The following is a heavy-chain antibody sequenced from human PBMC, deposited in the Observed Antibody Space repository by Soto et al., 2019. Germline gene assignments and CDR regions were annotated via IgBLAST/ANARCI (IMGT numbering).Heavy chain of an antibody. D-gene: IGHD3-3*01. V-gene: IGHV5-51*01. CDR1: GYSFTSYW. CDR2: IYPGDSDT. J-gene: IGHJ5*02. CDR3: ARQLFGVVINAYWFDP. Sequence: GESLKISCKGSGYSFTSYWIGWVRQMPGKGLEWMGIIYPGDSDTRYSPSLQGQVTISADKSISTAYLQWSSLKASDTVMYYCARQLFGVVINAYWFDPWGQGTLVTVSS.